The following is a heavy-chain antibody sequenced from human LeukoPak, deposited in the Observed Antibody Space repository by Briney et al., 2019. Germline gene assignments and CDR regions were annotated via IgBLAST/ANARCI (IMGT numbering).Heavy chain of an antibody. Sequence: GASVKVSCKASGYTFTGYYLHWVRQAPGQGLEWMGRINPNSGGTNYAQKFQGRVTMTRDTSISTAYMELSRLRSDDTAMYYCAREEPAGSTDYWGQGTLVTVSS. V-gene: IGHV1-2*06. CDR2: INPNSGGT. D-gene: IGHD1-14*01. J-gene: IGHJ4*02. CDR1: GYTFTGYY. CDR3: AREEPAGSTDY.